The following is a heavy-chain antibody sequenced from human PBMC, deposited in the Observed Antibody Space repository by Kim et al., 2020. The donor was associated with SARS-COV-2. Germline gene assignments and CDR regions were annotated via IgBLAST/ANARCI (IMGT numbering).Heavy chain of an antibody. D-gene: IGHD1-7*01. V-gene: IGHV3-74*01. J-gene: IGHJ5*01. Sequence: GGSLRLSCAASGFAFGSSWMHWVRQAPGKGLVWVSRMNSDGSTIDYADSVKGRFTISRDNAKNTLFLQMHSLRVEDTAVYYCTTAGNFRFDSWGQGTLVT. CDR3: TTAGNFRFDS. CDR1: GFAFGSSW. CDR2: MNSDGSTI.